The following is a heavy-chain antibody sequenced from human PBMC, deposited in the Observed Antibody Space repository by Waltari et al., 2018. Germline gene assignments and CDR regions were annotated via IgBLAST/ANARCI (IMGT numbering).Heavy chain of an antibody. J-gene: IGHJ4*02. D-gene: IGHD3-10*01. CDR2: INHSGST. V-gene: IGHV4-34*01. Sequence: QVQLQQWGAGLLKPSETLSLTCAVYGGSFSGYYWSWIRQPPGKVLEWIGEINHSGSTNYNPSLKSRVTISVDTSKNQFSLKLSSVTAADTAVYYCARGAGGSGLDYWGQGTLVTVSS. CDR3: ARGAGGSGLDY. CDR1: GGSFSGYY.